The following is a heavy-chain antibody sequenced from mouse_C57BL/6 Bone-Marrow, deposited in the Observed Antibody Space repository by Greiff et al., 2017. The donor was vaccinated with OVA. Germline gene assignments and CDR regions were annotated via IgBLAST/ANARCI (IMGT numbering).Heavy chain of an antibody. V-gene: IGHV1-61*01. Sequence: QVQLKQPGAELVRPGSSVKLSCKASGYTFTSYWMDWVKQRPGQGLEWIGNIYPSDSETLYNQKFKDKATLTVDKSSSTAYMQLSSLTSEDSAVYYCAVYDYDGFAYWGQGTLVTVSA. D-gene: IGHD2-4*01. CDR3: AVYDYDGFAY. J-gene: IGHJ3*01. CDR2: IYPSDSET. CDR1: GYTFTSYW.